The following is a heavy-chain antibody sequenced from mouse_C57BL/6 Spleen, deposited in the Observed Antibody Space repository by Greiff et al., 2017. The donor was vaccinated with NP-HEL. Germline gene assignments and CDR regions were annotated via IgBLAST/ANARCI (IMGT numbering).Heavy chain of an antibody. CDR2: IYPGNSDT. D-gene: IGHD2-3*01. CDR3: TIEIDGYYGFDY. Sequence: VQLQQSGTVLARPGASVKMSCKTSGYTFTSYWMHWVKQRPGQGLEWIGAIYPGNSDTSYNQKFKGKAKLTAVTSASTAYMELSSLTNEDSAVYYGTIEIDGYYGFDYWGQGTTLTVSS. CDR1: GYTFTSYW. J-gene: IGHJ2*01. V-gene: IGHV1-5*01.